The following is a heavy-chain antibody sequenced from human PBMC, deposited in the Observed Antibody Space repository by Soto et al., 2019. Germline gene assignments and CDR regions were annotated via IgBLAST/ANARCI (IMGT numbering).Heavy chain of an antibody. D-gene: IGHD2-15*01. CDR3: AKEWTPGWGFDY. J-gene: IGHJ4*02. CDR1: RFTFGSYA. Sequence: PVGSLRLSCAASRFTFGSYAMSWVRQAPGKGLEWVASMSNSSYSTSYADSVKGRFTISRDNSKNTLYLQMNSLRADDTAKYYCAKEWTPGWGFDYWGQGTLVTVSS. V-gene: IGHV3-23*01. CDR2: MSNSSYST.